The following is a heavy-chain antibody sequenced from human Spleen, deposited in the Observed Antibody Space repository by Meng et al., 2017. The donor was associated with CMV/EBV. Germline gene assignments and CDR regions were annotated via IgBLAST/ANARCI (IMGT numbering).Heavy chain of an antibody. J-gene: IGHJ3*02. CDR1: FG. CDR3: AKDRLVRITMLGVVILDAFDI. D-gene: IGHD3-3*01. CDR2: KQYDGNTE. Sequence: FGMHWVRQAPGKGLEWVAFKQYDGNTEYYGDSVKGRFTISRDNSKDTLYLQMNSLRAEDTAIYYCAKDRLVRITMLGVVILDAFDIWGQGTMVTVSS. V-gene: IGHV3-30*02.